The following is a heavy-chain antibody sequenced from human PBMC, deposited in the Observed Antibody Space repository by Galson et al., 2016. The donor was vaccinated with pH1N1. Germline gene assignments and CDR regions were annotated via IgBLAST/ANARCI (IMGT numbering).Heavy chain of an antibody. CDR2: IRQDGSEK. CDR1: GFIFSDYW. Sequence: LRLSCAASGFIFSDYWMHWVRQAPGKGLEWVANIRQDGSEKYYVDSVKGRFTISRDNAKNSLYLQMNSLRAEDTAVYYCARRYFDLWGRGTLVTVSS. CDR3: ARRYFDL. J-gene: IGHJ2*01. V-gene: IGHV3-7*01.